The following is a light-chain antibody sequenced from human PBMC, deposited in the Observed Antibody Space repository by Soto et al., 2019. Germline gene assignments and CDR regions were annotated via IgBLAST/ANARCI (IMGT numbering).Light chain of an antibody. CDR1: QSVSSSY. V-gene: IGKV3-20*01. CDR3: QQYGSSSWT. Sequence: EIVLTQSPGTLSLSPGERATLSCRASQSVSSSYLAWYQQKPGQPPRLLMYATSSRATGIPARFSGSGSGTDFTLTISRLEPEDFAVYYCQQYGSSSWTFGQGTKVDIK. J-gene: IGKJ1*01. CDR2: ATS.